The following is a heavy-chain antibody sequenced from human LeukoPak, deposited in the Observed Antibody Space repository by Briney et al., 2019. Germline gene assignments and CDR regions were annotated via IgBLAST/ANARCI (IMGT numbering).Heavy chain of an antibody. CDR3: AKLYYDSRNDAFDI. CDR2: IYSGGST. D-gene: IGHD3-22*01. CDR1: GFTVSSNY. Sequence: PGGSLRLSCAASGFTVSSNYMSWVRQAPGKGLEWVSVIYSGGSTYYADSVKGRFTISRDNSKNTLYLQMNSLRAEDTAVYYCAKLYYDSRNDAFDIWGQGTMVTVSS. J-gene: IGHJ3*02. V-gene: IGHV3-53*01.